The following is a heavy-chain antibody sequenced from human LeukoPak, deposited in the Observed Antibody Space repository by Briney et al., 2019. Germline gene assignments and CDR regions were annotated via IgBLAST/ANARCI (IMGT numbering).Heavy chain of an antibody. Sequence: PSETLSLTCAVYGGSFSGYYWSWIRQPPGKGLEWIGEINHSGSTNYNPSLESRVTISVDTSKNQFSLKLSSVTAADTAVYYCARVSLVLRFLEWLPDYFDYWGQGTLVTVSS. CDR1: GGSFSGYY. V-gene: IGHV4-34*01. J-gene: IGHJ4*02. CDR2: INHSGST. CDR3: ARVSLVLRFLEWLPDYFDY. D-gene: IGHD3-3*01.